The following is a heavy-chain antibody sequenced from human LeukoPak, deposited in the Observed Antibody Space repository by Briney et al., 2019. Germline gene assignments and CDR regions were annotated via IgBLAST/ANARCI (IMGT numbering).Heavy chain of an antibody. J-gene: IGHJ4*02. CDR2: TFHRSKWYN. Sequence: SQTLSLTCAISGDSVSSNSAAWNWVRQSPSRGLEWLGRTFHRSKWYNDYAVFVKSRITINPDTSKNQLSLKLSSVTAADTAVYYCARDLLNEGNHLDYWGQGTLVTVSS. CDR3: ARDLLNEGNHLDY. V-gene: IGHV6-1*01. D-gene: IGHD4-23*01. CDR1: GDSVSSNSAA.